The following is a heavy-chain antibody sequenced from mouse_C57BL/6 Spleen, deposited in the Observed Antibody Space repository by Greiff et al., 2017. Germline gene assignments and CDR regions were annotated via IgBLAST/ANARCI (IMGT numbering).Heavy chain of an antibody. Sequence: QVQLQQSGPELVKPGASVKISCKASGYAFSSSWMNWVKQRPGKGLEWIGRIYPGDGDTNYNGKFKGKATLTADKSSSTAYMQLSSLTSEDSAVYFCARSVGNLYYVDYWGQGTTLTVSS. CDR2: IYPGDGDT. CDR1: GYAFSSSW. CDR3: ARSVGNLYYVDY. D-gene: IGHD2-1*01. V-gene: IGHV1-82*01. J-gene: IGHJ2*01.